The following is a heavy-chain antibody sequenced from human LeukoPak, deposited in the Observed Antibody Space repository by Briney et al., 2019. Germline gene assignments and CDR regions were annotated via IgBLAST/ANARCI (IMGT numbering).Heavy chain of an antibody. D-gene: IGHD4-17*01. J-gene: IGHJ5*02. CDR3: TKDPNGDYVGAFDP. CDR1: GFTFSSFA. Sequence: GGSLRLSCEASGFTFSSFAMTWVRQAPGKGLEWVSSITGSHGRTYNTDSVKGRFTISRGNSQNTLYLQMNSLRAEDTAVYYCTKDPNGDYVGAFDPWGQGTLVTVSS. CDR2: ITGSHGRT. V-gene: IGHV3-23*01.